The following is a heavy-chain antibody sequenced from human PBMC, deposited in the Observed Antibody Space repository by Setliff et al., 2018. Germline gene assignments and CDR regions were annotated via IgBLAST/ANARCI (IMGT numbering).Heavy chain of an antibody. J-gene: IGHJ6*03. CDR3: VGALAYYYMDV. CDR1: GFTFGSFA. CDR2: ISYSSGSI. V-gene: IGHV3-48*01. Sequence: GGSLRLSCAASGFTFGSFAMHWVRQAPGKGLEWVAHISYSSGSISYADSVKGRFTISRDNAKNSLYLQMNSLRAEDTAIYYCVGALAYYYMDVWGKGTTVTVSS.